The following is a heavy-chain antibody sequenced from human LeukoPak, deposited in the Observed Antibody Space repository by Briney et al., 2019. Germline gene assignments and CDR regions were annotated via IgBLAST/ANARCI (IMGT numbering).Heavy chain of an antibody. CDR3: ARAPRYSSSLNWFDP. J-gene: IGHJ5*02. CDR2: INAGNGNT. Sequence: ASVKVSCKASGYTFTSYAMHWVRQAPGQRLEWMGWINAGNGNTKHSQKFQGRVTITRDTSASTAYMELSSLRSEDTAVYYCARAPRYSSSLNWFDPWGQGTLVTVSS. CDR1: GYTFTSYA. V-gene: IGHV1-3*01. D-gene: IGHD6-13*01.